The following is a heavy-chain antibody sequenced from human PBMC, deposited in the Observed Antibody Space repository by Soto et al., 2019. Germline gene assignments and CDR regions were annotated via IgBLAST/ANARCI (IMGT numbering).Heavy chain of an antibody. D-gene: IGHD2-21*02. Sequence: PGGSLRLSCAASGFTFSRYAMTWVRQAPGKGLEWVSYISSSSSTIYYADSVKGRFTISRDNAKNSLYLQMNSLRAEDTAVYYCARDLYYCGGDCYSPLIPTYFDYWGQGTLVTVSS. CDR2: ISSSSSTI. CDR1: GFTFSRYA. J-gene: IGHJ4*02. CDR3: ARDLYYCGGDCYSPLIPTYFDY. V-gene: IGHV3-48*01.